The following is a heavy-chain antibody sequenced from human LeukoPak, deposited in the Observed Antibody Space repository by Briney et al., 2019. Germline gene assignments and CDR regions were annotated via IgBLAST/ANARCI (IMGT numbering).Heavy chain of an antibody. J-gene: IGHJ4*02. CDR3: ARDSYYDILTGYYSTDYFDY. V-gene: IGHV3-48*03. Sequence: GGSLRLSCAASGFTFSSYEMNWVRQAPGKGLEWVSYISSSGSTIYYADSVKGRFTISRDNAKNSLYLQMNSLRAEDTAVYYCARDSYYDILTGYYSTDYFDYWGQGTLVTVSS. CDR1: GFTFSSYE. CDR2: ISSSGSTI. D-gene: IGHD3-9*01.